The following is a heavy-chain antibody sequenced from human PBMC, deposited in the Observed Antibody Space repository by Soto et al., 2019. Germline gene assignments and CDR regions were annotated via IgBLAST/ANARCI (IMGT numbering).Heavy chain of an antibody. J-gene: IGHJ6*02. CDR3: ARDYYGMDV. Sequence: SETLSLTCTVSGGSITSGGYSWTWTRQSPGKGLEWIGYTYQSGSAYYNPSLKSRVTISVDRSKNQFSLNLTSVTAADTAVYYCARDYYGMDVWGQGTTVTVSS. CDR1: GGSITSGGYS. V-gene: IGHV4-30-2*06. CDR2: TYQSGSA.